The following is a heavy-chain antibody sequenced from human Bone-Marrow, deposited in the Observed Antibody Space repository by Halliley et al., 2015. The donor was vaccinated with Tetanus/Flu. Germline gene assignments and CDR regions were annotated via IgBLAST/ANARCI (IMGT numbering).Heavy chain of an antibody. CDR1: RFDFSTHS. J-gene: IGHJ4*02. Sequence: LSLTCAASRFDFSTHSMNWVRQAPGKGLEWVSSISGSGAYTFYADSVKGRFTISRDNAKNSLYLQMNSLRAEDTAIYYCARDPAVVVQWVAGTGHPFDYWGQGTLVTVSS. D-gene: IGHD6-19*01. V-gene: IGHV3-21*06. CDR2: ISGSGAYT. CDR3: ARDPAVVVQWVAGTGHPFDY.